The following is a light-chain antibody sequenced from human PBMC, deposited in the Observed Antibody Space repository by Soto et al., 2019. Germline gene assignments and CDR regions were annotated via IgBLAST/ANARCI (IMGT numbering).Light chain of an antibody. J-gene: IGKJ1*01. CDR3: EEDGKSPPWT. CDR1: QSVSSTY. Sequence: EIVLTQSPGTLSLSPGERAILSCRASQSVSSTYIAGYHQKPGQAPRLLIYGASSRATGIPDRFSGGGSGTDFTLPISRLEPEDFAVYYCEEDGKSPPWTFGQGTKVDTK. CDR2: GAS. V-gene: IGKV3-20*01.